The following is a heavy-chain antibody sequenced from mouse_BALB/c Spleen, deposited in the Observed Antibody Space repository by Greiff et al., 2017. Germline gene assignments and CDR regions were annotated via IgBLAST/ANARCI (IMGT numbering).Heavy chain of an antibody. V-gene: IGHV3-6*02. J-gene: IGHJ1*01. CDR1: GYSITSGYY. CDR3: ARDRNYYGSSYDWYFDV. D-gene: IGHD1-1*01. Sequence: EVQLVESGPGLVKPSQSLSLTCSVTGYSITSGYYWNWIRQFPGNKLEWMGYISYDGSNNYNPSLKNRISITRDTSKNQFFLKLNSVTTEDTATYYCARDRNYYGSSYDWYFDVWGAGTTVTVSS. CDR2: ISYDGSN.